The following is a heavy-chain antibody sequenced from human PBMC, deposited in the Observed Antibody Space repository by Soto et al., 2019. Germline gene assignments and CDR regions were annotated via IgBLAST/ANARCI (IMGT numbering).Heavy chain of an antibody. Sequence: SETLSLTCAVYGGSFSGYYWSWIRQPPGKGLEWIGEINHSGSTNYNPSLKSRVTISVDTSKNQFSLKLSSVTAADTAVYYCARFVLMTLRYSGYDPRFDPWGQGTLVTVSS. CDR2: INHSGST. V-gene: IGHV4-34*01. D-gene: IGHD5-12*01. CDR3: ARFVLMTLRYSGYDPRFDP. J-gene: IGHJ5*02. CDR1: GGSFSGYY.